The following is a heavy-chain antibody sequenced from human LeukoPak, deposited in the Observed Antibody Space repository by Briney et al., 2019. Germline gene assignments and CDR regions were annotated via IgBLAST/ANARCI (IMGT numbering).Heavy chain of an antibody. Sequence: PSETLSLTCAVYGGSFSGYYWSWIRQPPGKGLEWIGEINHSGSTNYNPSLKSRVTISVDTSKNQFSLKLSSVTAADTAAYYCARAFRGFDPWGQGTLVTVSS. CDR3: ARAFRGFDP. CDR2: INHSGST. J-gene: IGHJ5*02. V-gene: IGHV4-34*01. CDR1: GGSFSGYY.